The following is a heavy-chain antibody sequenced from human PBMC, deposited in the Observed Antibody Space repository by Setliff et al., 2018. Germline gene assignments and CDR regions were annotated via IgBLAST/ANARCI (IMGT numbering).Heavy chain of an antibody. J-gene: IGHJ4*02. CDR1: GGSISSSNW. D-gene: IGHD3-16*01. V-gene: IGHV4-4*02. CDR3: ARLRGAFDY. CDR2: IYRSGST. Sequence: PSETLSLTCAVSGGSISSSNWWSWVRQPPGKGLEWIGEIYRSGSTNYNPSLKSRVTISVDKSKNQFSLRLNSATAADTAVYYCARLRGAFDYWGQGTLVTVSS.